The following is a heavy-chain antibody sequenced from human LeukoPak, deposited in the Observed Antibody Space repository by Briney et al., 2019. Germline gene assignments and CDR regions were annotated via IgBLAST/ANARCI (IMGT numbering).Heavy chain of an antibody. J-gene: IGHJ4*02. Sequence: SQTLSLTCAVSGYSISNGYHWGWIRQPPGKGLEWIGSIYRSGSTYYNPSLKSRVTISVDTPKNHFSLRLSSVTAADTAVYYCARVNWICDYWGQGTLVTVSS. CDR1: GYSISNGYH. CDR3: ARVNWICDY. CDR2: IYRSGST. D-gene: IGHD1-20*01. V-gene: IGHV4-38-2*01.